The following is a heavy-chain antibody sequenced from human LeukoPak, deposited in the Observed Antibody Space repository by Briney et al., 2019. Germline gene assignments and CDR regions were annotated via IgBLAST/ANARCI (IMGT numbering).Heavy chain of an antibody. Sequence: GGSLRLSCAASGFTFSSYSMNWVRQAPGKGLEWVSSISSSSSYIYCADSVKGRFTISRDNAKNSLYLQMNSLRAEDTAVYYCARADIVATTSDYWGQGTLVTVSS. CDR3: ARADIVATTSDY. V-gene: IGHV3-21*01. J-gene: IGHJ4*02. CDR1: GFTFSSYS. CDR2: ISSSSSYI. D-gene: IGHD5-12*01.